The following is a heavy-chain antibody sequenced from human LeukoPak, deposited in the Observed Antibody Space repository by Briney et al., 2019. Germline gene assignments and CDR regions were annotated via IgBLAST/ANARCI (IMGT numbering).Heavy chain of an antibody. V-gene: IGHV3-48*04. CDR2: TNGGSTTI. CDR3: VRYWSGLGCPFDC. Sequence: GGSLRLSCTASGFSFSTYTMNWVRQAPGKGLEWVSYTNGGSTTIFYADSVQARFTISRDNTKSSLYLQMNSLRAEDTAVYYCVRYWSGLGCPFDCWGQGVLVTVSS. CDR1: GFSFSTYT. J-gene: IGHJ4*02. D-gene: IGHD3-3*01.